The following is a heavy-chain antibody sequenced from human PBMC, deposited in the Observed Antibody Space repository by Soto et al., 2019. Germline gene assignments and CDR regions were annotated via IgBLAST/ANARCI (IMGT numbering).Heavy chain of an antibody. J-gene: IGHJ6*02. CDR2: INPSGGST. CDR3: ARDPPGIVGASVYYGMDV. Sequence: QAQLVQSGAEVKKPGASVKVSCKASGYTFTSYYMHWVRQAPGQGLEWMGIINPSGGSTGYAQKFQGRVTMTRDTSTRTVYMELSSLRSEDTAVYYCARDPPGIVGASVYYGMDVWGQGTTVTVSS. V-gene: IGHV1-46*01. D-gene: IGHD1-26*01. CDR1: GYTFTSYY.